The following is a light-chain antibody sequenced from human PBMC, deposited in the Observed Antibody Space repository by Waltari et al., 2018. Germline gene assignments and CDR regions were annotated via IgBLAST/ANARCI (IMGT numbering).Light chain of an antibody. CDR1: SSNIGSNT. CDR2: SNN. V-gene: IGLV1-44*01. J-gene: IGLJ3*02. Sequence: QSVLTQPPSASGTPGQRVTISCSGSSSNIGSNTVNWYQQLPGTAPKLLIYSNNQRPSGVPDRFSGSKSGTAASLASSGLQSEDEADYYCAAWDDSLNGPNWVFGGGTKLTVL. CDR3: AAWDDSLNGPNWV.